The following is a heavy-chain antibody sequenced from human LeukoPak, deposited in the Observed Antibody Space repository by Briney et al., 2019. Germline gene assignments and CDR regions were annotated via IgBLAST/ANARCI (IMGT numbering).Heavy chain of an antibody. J-gene: IGHJ4*02. CDR3: TAGLGKTDDDS. CDR2: VRTTAEGETT. D-gene: IGHD4-11*01. Sequence: GPLRLSCEGSGFNFNDAWMSWIRQAPGKGLEWVGRVRTTAEGETTDYAAPVRGRFIISRDDSKNMVFLQMNRLETEDTAIYYCTAGLGKTDDDSWGQLTLVTVSS. V-gene: IGHV3-15*01. CDR1: GFNFNDAW.